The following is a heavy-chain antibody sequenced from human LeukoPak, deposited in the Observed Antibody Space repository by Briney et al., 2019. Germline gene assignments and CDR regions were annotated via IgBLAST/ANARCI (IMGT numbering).Heavy chain of an antibody. CDR2: IYPGDSDT. J-gene: IGHJ4*02. V-gene: IGHV5-51*01. D-gene: IGHD1-26*01. CDR3: ARQGVEGATKY. Sequence: GASVKVSCKASGYTFINYGISWVRQAPGQGLEWMGIIYPGDSDTRYSPSFQGQVTISADKSISTAYLQWSSLKASDTAMYYCARQGVEGATKYWGQGTLVTVSS. CDR1: GYTFINYG.